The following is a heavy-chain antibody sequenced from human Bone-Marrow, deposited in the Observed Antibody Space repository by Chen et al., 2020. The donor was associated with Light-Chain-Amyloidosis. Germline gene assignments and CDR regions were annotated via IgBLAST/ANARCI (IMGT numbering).Heavy chain of an antibody. CDR2: IYYSGST. CDR3: ARHHNDYGDY. V-gene: IGHV4-39*01. J-gene: IGHJ4*02. Sequence: QLQLQESGPGLVKPSETLSLTCTVSGGSISSSSYYWGWIRQPPGKGLEWIGSIYYSGSTYYNPSLKSRVTISVDTSKDQFSLKLSSVTAADTAVYYCARHHNDYGDYWGQGTLVTVSS. CDR1: GGSISSSSYY. D-gene: IGHD4-17*01.